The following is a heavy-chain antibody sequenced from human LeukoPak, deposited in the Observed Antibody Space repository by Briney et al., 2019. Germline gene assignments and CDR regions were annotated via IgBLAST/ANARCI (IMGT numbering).Heavy chain of an antibody. Sequence: PGGSLRLSCAASGFTFSSFWMNWVRQAPGKGLECVANIKQDGSARYYVDSLKGRFTISRDNAKNSLYLQMNSLRAEDTAVYYCAGGSGFLMDSWGQGTLVSVSS. J-gene: IGHJ4*02. CDR3: AGGSGFLMDS. CDR2: IKQDGSAR. V-gene: IGHV3-7*01. CDR1: GFTFSSFW. D-gene: IGHD2-21*01.